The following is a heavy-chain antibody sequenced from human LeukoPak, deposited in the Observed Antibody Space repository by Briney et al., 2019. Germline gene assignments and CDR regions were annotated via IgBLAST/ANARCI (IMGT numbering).Heavy chain of an antibody. CDR1: GGSISNYY. CDR3: ARAGGGYDR. CDR2: IHYSGNT. J-gene: IGHJ5*02. D-gene: IGHD5-12*01. V-gene: IGHV4-59*01. Sequence: SETLSLTCTVSGGSISNYYWSWIRQPPGKGLEWIGYIHYSGNTKYNPSLKSRVTLSVDTFKNQFSLILTSVTAADTAVYYCARAGGGYDRWGQGTLVTVSS.